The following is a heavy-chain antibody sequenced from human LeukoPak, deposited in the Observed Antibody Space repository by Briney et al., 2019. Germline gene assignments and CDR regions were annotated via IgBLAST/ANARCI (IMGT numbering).Heavy chain of an antibody. J-gene: IGHJ6*03. CDR1: GGSISSYY. V-gene: IGHV4-4*07. D-gene: IGHD3-22*01. Sequence: SETLSLTCTVSGGSISSYYWNWIRQPAGKGLEWIGRIYTSGSTNYNPSLKSRVTMSVDTSKNQFSLKLSSVTAADTAVYYCARSANYYDSSGYYYSYYYYMDVWGKGTTVTISS. CDR2: IYTSGST. CDR3: ARSANYYDSSGYYYSYYYYMDV.